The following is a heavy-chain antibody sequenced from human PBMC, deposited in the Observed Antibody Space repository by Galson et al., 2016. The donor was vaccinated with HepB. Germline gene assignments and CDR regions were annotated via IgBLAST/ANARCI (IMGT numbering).Heavy chain of an antibody. D-gene: IGHD2-15*01. CDR3: ARAVLYCSGGSCSTPFDY. V-gene: IGHV4-59*01. Sequence: LTCTVSGVSISRYYWDWIRQPPGKGLEWIGNIYSGGSTNYNPSLKSRVTILEDTSKNQFSLRLSSVTAADTAVYFCARAVLYCSGGSCSTPFDYWGQGTLVAVSS. J-gene: IGHJ4*02. CDR1: GVSISRYY. CDR2: IYSGGST.